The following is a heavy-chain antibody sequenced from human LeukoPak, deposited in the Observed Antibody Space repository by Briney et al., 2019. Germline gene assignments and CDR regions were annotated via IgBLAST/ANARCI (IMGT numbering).Heavy chain of an antibody. J-gene: IGHJ6*02. CDR3: ARASPLYYYGMDV. Sequence: GGSLRLSCAASGFTFDDYAMHWVRQAPGKGLEWVSGISWNSGSIGYADSVKGRFTISRDNAKNSLYLQMNSLRAEDTALYYCARASPLYYYGMDVWGQGTTVTVSS. V-gene: IGHV3-9*01. CDR2: ISWNSGSI. CDR1: GFTFDDYA.